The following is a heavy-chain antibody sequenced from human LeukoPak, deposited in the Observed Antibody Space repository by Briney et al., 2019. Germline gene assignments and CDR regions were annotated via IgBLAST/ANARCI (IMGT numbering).Heavy chain of an antibody. D-gene: IGHD2-2*01. CDR3: ARGPMAGEVPAARGDHWFDP. CDR2: INHSGTT. Sequence: SETLSLTCAVYGGSFSAYYWSWVRQPPGKGLEWIGEINHSGTTNYNPSLKSRVTISVDTSENQFSLKVSSVTAADTAVYYAARGPMAGEVPAARGDHWFDPWGQGTLVTVSS. V-gene: IGHV4-34*01. CDR1: GGSFSAYY. J-gene: IGHJ5*02.